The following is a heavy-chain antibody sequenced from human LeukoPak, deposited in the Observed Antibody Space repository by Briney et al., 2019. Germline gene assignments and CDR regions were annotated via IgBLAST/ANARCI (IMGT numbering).Heavy chain of an antibody. D-gene: IGHD1-14*01. Sequence: SETLSLTCAVYGGSFSGYYWSWIRQPPGKGLEWIGEINHSGSTNYNPSLKSRVTISVDTSKNQFSLKLSSVTAADTAVYYCAREVWRPNYYYNGMDVWGQGTTVTVSS. CDR2: INHSGST. J-gene: IGHJ6*02. CDR1: GGSFSGYY. V-gene: IGHV4-34*01. CDR3: AREVWRPNYYYNGMDV.